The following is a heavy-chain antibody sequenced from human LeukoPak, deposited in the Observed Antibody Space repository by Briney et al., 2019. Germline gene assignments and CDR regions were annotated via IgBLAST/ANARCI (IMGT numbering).Heavy chain of an antibody. CDR1: AYSISDGFV. Sequence: SGTLSLTCTVSAYSISDGFVWGWIRQAPGKGLEWIGSIYHSGTSYYNPSLKSRISMSVDTSKKQFSLNLSSVTAADTAVYYCTGLSHVAGAPKVSWFDPWGQGTLVTVSS. J-gene: IGHJ5*02. V-gene: IGHV4-38-2*02. CDR2: IYHSGTS. CDR3: TGLSHVAGAPKVSWFDP. D-gene: IGHD1-26*01.